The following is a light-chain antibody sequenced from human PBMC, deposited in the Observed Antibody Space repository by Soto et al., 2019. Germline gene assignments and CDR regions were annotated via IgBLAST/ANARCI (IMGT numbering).Light chain of an antibody. J-gene: IGKJ1*01. Sequence: DIQMTQSPSTLSGSVGDRVTITCRASQTISSWLAWYQQKPGKAPKLLIYKASTLKSGVPSTFSGSGSGTECTLTISIMQPDDFATYYCQHYKSYSEAVGQGTKVDLK. CDR2: KAS. CDR1: QTISSW. V-gene: IGKV1-5*03. CDR3: QHYKSYSEA.